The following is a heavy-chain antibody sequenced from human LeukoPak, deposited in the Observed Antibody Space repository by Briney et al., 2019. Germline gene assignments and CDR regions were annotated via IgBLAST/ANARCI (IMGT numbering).Heavy chain of an antibody. CDR3: ARDYSPGTAAGY. V-gene: IGHV3-21*01. CDR2: ISSSSTYI. Sequence: GGSLRLPCAASGLTFRGYSMNWVRQAPGKGLEWVSSISSSSTYIYYADSVKGRFTISRDNAKNSLYLQVNSLRAEDKAVYYCARDYSPGTAAGYWGQGTLVTVSS. J-gene: IGHJ4*02. CDR1: GLTFRGYS. D-gene: IGHD2-8*02.